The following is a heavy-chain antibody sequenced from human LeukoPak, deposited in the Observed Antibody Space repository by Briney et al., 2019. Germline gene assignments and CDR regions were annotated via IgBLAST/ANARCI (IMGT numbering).Heavy chain of an antibody. J-gene: IGHJ4*02. CDR3: ARETPYGSGSYSLYYFDY. Sequence: FQGRVTITRDTSASTAYMELSSLRSEDTAVYYCARETPYGSGSYSLYYFDYWGQGTLVTVSS. D-gene: IGHD3-10*01. V-gene: IGHV1-3*01.